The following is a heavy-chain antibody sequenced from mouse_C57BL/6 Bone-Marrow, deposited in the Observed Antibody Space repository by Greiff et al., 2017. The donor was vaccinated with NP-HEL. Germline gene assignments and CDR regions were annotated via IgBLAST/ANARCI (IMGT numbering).Heavy chain of an antibody. Sequence: EVQLQQSGAELVRPGASVKLSCTASGFNIKDDYMHWVKQRPEQGLEWIGWIDPENGDTEYASKFQGKATITADTSSNTAYLQLSSLTSEDTAVYYCTPLLYPFAYWGQGTLVTVSA. CDR1: GFNIKDDY. CDR2: IDPENGDT. D-gene: IGHD2-12*01. J-gene: IGHJ3*01. CDR3: TPLLYPFAY. V-gene: IGHV14-4*01.